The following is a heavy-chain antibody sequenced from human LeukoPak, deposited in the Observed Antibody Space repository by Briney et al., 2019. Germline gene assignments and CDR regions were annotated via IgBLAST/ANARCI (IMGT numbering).Heavy chain of an antibody. J-gene: IGHJ6*02. D-gene: IGHD5-12*01. Sequence: WASMKVSCKSSGFTFTDYYIHWVRQAPGQGLEWMGYIGPHSSATSSPQEFQGRVTMTRDTSMSTAYMELTRLTSDDTAVYYCARDGANSGYDLPYYYYYGMDVWGQGTTVTVSS. CDR2: IGPHSSAT. CDR1: GFTFTDYY. V-gene: IGHV1-2*02. CDR3: ARDGANSGYDLPYYYYYGMDV.